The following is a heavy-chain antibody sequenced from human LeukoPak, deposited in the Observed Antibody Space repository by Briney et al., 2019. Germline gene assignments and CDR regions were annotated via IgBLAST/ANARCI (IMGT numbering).Heavy chain of an antibody. CDR3: AKVISSAWYYYDSSGLSPYFDY. Sequence: PGGSLRLSCAASGFTFSSNAMSWVRQAPGKGLEWVSTISGSGGSTYYADSVKGRFTISRDNSKDTLYLQMDSLRAEDTAVYYCAKVISSAWYYYDSSGLSPYFDYWGQGTLVTVSS. V-gene: IGHV3-23*01. D-gene: IGHD3-22*01. CDR2: ISGSGGST. J-gene: IGHJ4*02. CDR1: GFTFSSNA.